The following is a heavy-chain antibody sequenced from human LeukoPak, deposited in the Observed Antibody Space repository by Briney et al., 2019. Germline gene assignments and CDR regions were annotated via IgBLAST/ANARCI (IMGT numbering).Heavy chain of an antibody. V-gene: IGHV1-2*02. J-gene: IGHJ4*02. CDR3: ARQSSGFFASDY. CDR2: INPNSGGT. CDR1: GGTFSSYA. D-gene: IGHD6-25*01. Sequence: ASVKVSCKASGGTFSSYAISWVRQAPGQGLEWMGWINPNSGGTNYAQNFQGRVTMTRDPSVSTAYMELSWLKSDDTAVYFCARQSSGFFASDYWGQGTLVTVSS.